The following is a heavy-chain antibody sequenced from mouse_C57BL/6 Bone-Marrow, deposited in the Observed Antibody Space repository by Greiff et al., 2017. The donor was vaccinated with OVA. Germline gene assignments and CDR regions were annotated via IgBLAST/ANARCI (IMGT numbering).Heavy chain of an antibody. V-gene: IGHV1-52*01. CDR1: GYTFTSYW. CDR2: IDPSDSET. CDR3: ARYYGSSMGFDY. D-gene: IGHD1-1*01. J-gene: IGHJ2*01. Sequence: QVQLQQPGAELVRPGSSVKLSCKASGYTFTSYWMHWVKQRPIQGLEWIGNIDPSDSETHYTQQFKDKATLTVDKSSSTAYMQLSSLTSEDSAVYYCARYYGSSMGFDYWGQGTTLTVSS.